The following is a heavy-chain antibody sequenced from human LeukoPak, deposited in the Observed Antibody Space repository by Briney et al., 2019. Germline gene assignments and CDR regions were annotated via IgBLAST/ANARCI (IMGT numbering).Heavy chain of an antibody. J-gene: IGHJ4*02. CDR2: IIPIFGTA. Sequence: SVKVSCKASGGTFSSYAISWVRQAPGQGLEWMVGIIPIFGTANYAQKFQGRVTITTDESTSTAYMELSSLRSEDTAVYYCARGGDYYDSSGYYHRGDRFDYWGQGTLVTVSS. CDR1: GGTFSSYA. D-gene: IGHD3-22*01. CDR3: ARGGDYYDSSGYYHRGDRFDY. V-gene: IGHV1-69*05.